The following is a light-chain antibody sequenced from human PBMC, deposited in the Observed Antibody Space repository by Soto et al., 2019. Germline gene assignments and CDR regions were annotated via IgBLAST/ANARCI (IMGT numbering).Light chain of an antibody. V-gene: IGKV3-11*01. CDR3: QQRSSWPIT. Sequence: EIVLTQSPATLSLSAGERATLSCRASQSISIELAWYQQKPGQAPRLLICDASNRATGIPARFSGSGSGTAFTLTISALEPEDSAIYYRQQRSSWPITFGQGTRLEIK. J-gene: IGKJ5*01. CDR2: DAS. CDR1: QSISIE.